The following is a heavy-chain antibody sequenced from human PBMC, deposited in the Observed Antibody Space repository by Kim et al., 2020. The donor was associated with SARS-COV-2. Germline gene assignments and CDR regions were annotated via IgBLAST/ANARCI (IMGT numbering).Heavy chain of an antibody. Sequence: SEKYYVDSVKGRFTISRDNAKNSLYLQMNSLRAEDTAVYYCASGWWPLDYWGQGTLVTVSS. CDR2: SEK. J-gene: IGHJ4*02. V-gene: IGHV3-7*01. D-gene: IGHD2-8*02. CDR3: ASGWWPLDY.